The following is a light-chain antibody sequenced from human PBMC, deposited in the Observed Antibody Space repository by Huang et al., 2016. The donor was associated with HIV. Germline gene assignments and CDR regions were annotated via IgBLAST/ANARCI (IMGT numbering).Light chain of an antibody. CDR3: MQTSETPLT. CDR2: LAS. J-gene: IGKJ4*01. V-gene: IGKV2-28*01. CDR1: QSLLHSDGYTY. Sequence: DIVMTQSPLSLPVTLGGPASLSCKSSQSLLHSDGYTYLDWYLQKPGQSPQLLVYLASNRAPGVPDRFSGSGSGTDFTLKISRVEAEDVGVYYCMQTSETPLTFGGGTKVDIK.